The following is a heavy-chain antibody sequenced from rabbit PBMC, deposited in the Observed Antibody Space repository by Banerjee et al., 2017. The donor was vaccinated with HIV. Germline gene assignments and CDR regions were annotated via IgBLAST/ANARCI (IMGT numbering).Heavy chain of an antibody. CDR1: GFSFSDSYW. CDR3: ARFGTSGFIGDFNL. CDR2: IGTGSGIT. D-gene: IGHD1-1*01. V-gene: IGHV1S45*01. Sequence: QEQLEESGGDLVKPEGSLTLTCTASGFSFSDSYWMCWVRQAPGKGLEWIACIGTGSGITYYASWAKGRFTISKTSSTTVTLQMTSLTAADTATYFCARFGTSGFIGDFNLWGPGTLVTVS. J-gene: IGHJ4*01.